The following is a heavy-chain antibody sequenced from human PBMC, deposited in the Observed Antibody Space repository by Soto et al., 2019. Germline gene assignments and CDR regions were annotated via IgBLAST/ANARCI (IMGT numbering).Heavy chain of an antibody. CDR1: GFSLSNAGLG. CDR2: IFSNDEK. CDR3: ASTYSTNWYWFDP. D-gene: IGHD6-13*01. V-gene: IGHV2-26*04. J-gene: IGHJ5*02. Sequence: QVTVKASGPVLVKPTETLTLTSTVPGFSLSNAGLGVSWIRQPQGKALEWLAHIFSNDEKSYSTSLKSRPTISKETSKSLVVLHMTNMDPVDTAPYYCASTYSTNWYWFDPWGQGTLVTVSS.